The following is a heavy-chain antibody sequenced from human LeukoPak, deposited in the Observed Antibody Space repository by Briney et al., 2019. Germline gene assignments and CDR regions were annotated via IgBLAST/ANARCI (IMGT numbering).Heavy chain of an antibody. J-gene: IGHJ5*02. D-gene: IGHD2-15*01. CDR3: ARASGYCSGGSCYSYWFDP. V-gene: IGHV4-59*01. CDR2: IYYSGST. Sequence: PSETLSLTCTVSGGSISSYYWSWIRQPPGKGLEWIGYIYYSGSTNYNPSLKSRVTISVDTSKNQFSLKLSYVTAADTAVYYCARASGYCSGGSCYSYWFDPWGQGTLVTVSS. CDR1: GGSISSYY.